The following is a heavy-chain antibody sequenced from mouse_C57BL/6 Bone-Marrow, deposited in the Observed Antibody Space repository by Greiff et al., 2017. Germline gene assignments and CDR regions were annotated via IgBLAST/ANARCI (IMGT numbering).Heavy chain of an antibody. V-gene: IGHV2-2*01. D-gene: IGHD4-1*01. CDR1: GFSLTSYG. Sequence: QVHVKQSGPGLVQPSQSLSITCTVSGFSLTSYGVHWVSQSPGKGLEWLGVIWSGGSTDYNAAFISRLSISKDNSKSQVFFKMNSLQADDTAIYYCARGTGTDWYFDVWGTGTTVTVSS. CDR2: IWSGGST. CDR3: ARGTGTDWYFDV. J-gene: IGHJ1*03.